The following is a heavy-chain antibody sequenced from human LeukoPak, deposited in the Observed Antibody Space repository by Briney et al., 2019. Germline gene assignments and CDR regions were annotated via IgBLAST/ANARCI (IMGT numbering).Heavy chain of an antibody. CDR3: VRALNSMVREFYYYSLTG. CDR1: GVSISSYY. Sequence: PSETLSLTCTVSGVSISSYYWSWIRQPPGKGLEWIGYISYSGSTNYNPSLKSRVTISVDTSTNKFSLLLSYVIAADTAVDYCVRALNSMVREFYYYSLTGWGQGTTVTISS. J-gene: IGHJ6*02. CDR2: ISYSGST. V-gene: IGHV4-59*01. D-gene: IGHD3-10*01.